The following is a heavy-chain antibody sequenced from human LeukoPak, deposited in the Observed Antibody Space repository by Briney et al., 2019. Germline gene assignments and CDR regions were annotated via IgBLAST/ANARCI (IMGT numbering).Heavy chain of an antibody. CDR3: ARHLGGTYYDILTGYSPFDY. CDR2: IYNSGST. J-gene: IGHJ4*02. Sequence: SETLSLTCTVSGGSISSYYWSWIRQPPGKGLEWIGYIYNSGSTNYNPSLKSRVTISVDTSKNQFSLKLSSVTAADTAVYYCARHLGGTYYDILTGYSPFDYWGQGTLVTVSS. D-gene: IGHD3-9*01. V-gene: IGHV4-59*01. CDR1: GGSISSYY.